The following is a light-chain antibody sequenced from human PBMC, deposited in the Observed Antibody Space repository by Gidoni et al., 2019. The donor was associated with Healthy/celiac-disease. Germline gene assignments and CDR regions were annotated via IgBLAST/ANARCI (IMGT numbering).Light chain of an antibody. CDR3: QKYNSAPALT. J-gene: IGKJ4*01. V-gene: IGKV1-27*01. Sequence: DIQMTQSPSSLSASVGDRVTITCRASQGISNYLAWYQQKPGKVPKLLIYAASTLQSGVPSRFSGSGSGTDFTLTISSRQPEDVATYYCQKYNSAPALTFGGGTKVESK. CDR2: AAS. CDR1: QGISNY.